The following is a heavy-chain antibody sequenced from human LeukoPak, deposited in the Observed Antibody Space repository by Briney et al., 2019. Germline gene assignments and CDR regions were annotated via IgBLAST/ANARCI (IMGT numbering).Heavy chain of an antibody. CDR1: GGSISSGRYY. Sequence: PSETLSLTCTVSGGSISSGRYYWGWIRRPPGKGLEWIGAIYYTGATYYNPSLKSRVTISADTSKNQSSLKLTSVSAADTEVYYCVRRGDYWGQGILVTVSS. V-gene: IGHV4-39*01. CDR2: IYYTGAT. J-gene: IGHJ4*02. CDR3: VRRGDY. D-gene: IGHD3-10*01.